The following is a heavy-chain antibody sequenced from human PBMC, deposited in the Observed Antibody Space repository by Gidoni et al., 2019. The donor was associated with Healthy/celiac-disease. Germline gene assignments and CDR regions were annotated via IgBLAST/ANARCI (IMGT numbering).Heavy chain of an antibody. Sequence: QVQLVESWGALVNPGGSPSLFWSASGFTFSVYDMRGIPQAPGKRLEWVSYIGSSGGTIYYADSVKGQFTISRDNAKNSLYLQMNSLRAEDTAVYYCARGVRITIFGVVTDYGMDVWGQGTTVTVSS. V-gene: IGHV3-11*01. J-gene: IGHJ6*02. D-gene: IGHD3-3*01. CDR3: ARGVRITIFGVVTDYGMDV. CDR2: IGSSGGTI. CDR1: GFTFSVYD.